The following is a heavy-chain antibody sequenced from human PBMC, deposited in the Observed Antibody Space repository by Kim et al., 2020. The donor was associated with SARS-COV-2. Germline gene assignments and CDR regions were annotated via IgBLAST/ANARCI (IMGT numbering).Heavy chain of an antibody. CDR2: YT. J-gene: IGHJ4*02. Sequence: YTNHSPSLQGHVTISADKSISTAYLQWSSLKASDTAMYYCARHIPGMDDYWGQGTLVTVSS. V-gene: IGHV5-10-1*01. CDR3: ARHIPGMDDY. D-gene: IGHD2-2*02.